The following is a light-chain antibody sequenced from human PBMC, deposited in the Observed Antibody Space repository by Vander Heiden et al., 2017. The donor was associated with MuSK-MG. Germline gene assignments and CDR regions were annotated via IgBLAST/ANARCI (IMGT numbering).Light chain of an antibody. CDR2: EVS. Sequence: QSALTQPASVSVSPGPSITISCLGTSSDVGGYHYVSWYQQDPGKAHKRIIYEVSKRPAGVANRFSASKSGNTASPTISGLQAEDDADYYVTSYTSSNTEVFGTGTKLTVL. CDR3: TSYTSSNTEV. J-gene: IGLJ1*01. V-gene: IGLV2-14*01. CDR1: SSDVGGYHY.